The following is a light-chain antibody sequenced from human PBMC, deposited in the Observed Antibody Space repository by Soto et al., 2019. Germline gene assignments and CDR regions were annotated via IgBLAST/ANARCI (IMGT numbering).Light chain of an antibody. CDR2: SND. Sequence: QSVLTQPPSASGTPGQRVTISCSGSTFNIGRNAINWYQQFPGTAPKVLMYSNDQRPSGVPDRFSGCKSGTSGSLGISGLQSEDEADYYCAAWDDSLNGWVFGGGTKLTVL. J-gene: IGLJ3*02. CDR1: TFNIGRNA. CDR3: AAWDDSLNGWV. V-gene: IGLV1-44*01.